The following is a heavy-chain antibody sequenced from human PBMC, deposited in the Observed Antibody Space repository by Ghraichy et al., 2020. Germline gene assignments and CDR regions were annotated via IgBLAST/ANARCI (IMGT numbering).Heavy chain of an antibody. D-gene: IGHD1-26*01. V-gene: IGHV4-59*01. CDR2: IYYSGST. CDR1: GGSISSYY. Sequence: SETLSLTCTVSGGSISSYYWSWIRQPPGKGLEWIGYIYYSGSTNYNPSLKSRVTISVDTSKNQFSLKLSSVTAADTAVYYCARLGSGSYGAFDIWGQGTMVTVSS. J-gene: IGHJ3*02. CDR3: ARLGSGSYGAFDI.